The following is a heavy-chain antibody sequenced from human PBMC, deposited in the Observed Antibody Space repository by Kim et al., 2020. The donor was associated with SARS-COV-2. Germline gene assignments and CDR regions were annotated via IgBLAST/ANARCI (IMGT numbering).Heavy chain of an antibody. Sequence: GGSLRLSCAASGFTFSSYGMHWVRQAPGKGLEWVAVISYDGSNKYYADSVKGRFTISRDNSKNTLYLQMNSLRAEDTAVYYCAKSSTYGTSHSDTFDYWGQGTLVTVSS. CDR1: GFTFSSYG. CDR2: ISYDGSNK. CDR3: AKSSTYGTSHSDTFDY. J-gene: IGHJ4*02. D-gene: IGHD2-2*01. V-gene: IGHV3-30*18.